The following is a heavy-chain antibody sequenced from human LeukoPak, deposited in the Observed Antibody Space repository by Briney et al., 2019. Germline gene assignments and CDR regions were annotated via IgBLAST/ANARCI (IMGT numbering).Heavy chain of an antibody. V-gene: IGHV3-48*03. CDR1: GFIFSNYE. CDR2: ISSSGSTI. CDR3: ARGFWWELLGDAFDI. Sequence: GGSLRLSCAASGFIFSNYEMNWIRQAPGKGLEWVSYISSSGSTIYYADSVKGRFTISRDNAKNSLYLQMNSLRAEDTAVYYCARGFWWELLGDAFDIWGQGTMVTVSS. J-gene: IGHJ3*02. D-gene: IGHD1-26*01.